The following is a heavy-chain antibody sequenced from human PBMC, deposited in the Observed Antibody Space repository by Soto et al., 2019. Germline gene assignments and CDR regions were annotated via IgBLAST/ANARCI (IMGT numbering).Heavy chain of an antibody. J-gene: IGHJ4*02. CDR2: INMDGTNS. Sequence: EVQLVESGGCLVQPGGSLRLSCAASGFTFSNDWMHWVRQGPGKGLVWLSRINMDGTNSNYADSVKGRFAISRDNAKNTLYLQMDSLRVEDTAVYFCARGPRGVYGNDYWGQGALVTVSS. CDR3: ARGPRGVYGNDY. CDR1: GFTFSNDW. V-gene: IGHV3-74*01. D-gene: IGHD2-8*01.